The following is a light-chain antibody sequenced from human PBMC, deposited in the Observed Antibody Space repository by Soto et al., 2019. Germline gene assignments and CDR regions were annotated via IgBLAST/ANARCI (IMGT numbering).Light chain of an antibody. CDR1: RTIRSW. Sequence: DIQMTQSPSTLSGSVGDRVTITCRASRTIRSWLAWYQQKPGKAPKLLIYAASSLQSGVPSRFSGSGSGTDFTLTISSLQPEDFATYYCQQLNSYPITFGQGTRLEIK. CDR2: AAS. CDR3: QQLNSYPIT. J-gene: IGKJ5*01. V-gene: IGKV1-5*01.